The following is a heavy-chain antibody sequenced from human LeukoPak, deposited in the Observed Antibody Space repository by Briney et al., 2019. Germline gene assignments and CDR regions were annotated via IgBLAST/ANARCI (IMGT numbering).Heavy chain of an antibody. CDR1: GFTFDDYG. J-gene: IGHJ4*02. Sequence: PGGSLRLSCAASGFTFDDYGMSWVRQAPGKGLEWVSGINWNGGSTSYTDSVKGRFTISRDNAKNSLYLQMNSLRAEDTALYYCANHYHGSGSYYNKGLDYWGQGTLVTVSS. CDR2: INWNGGST. D-gene: IGHD3-10*01. CDR3: ANHYHGSGSYYNKGLDY. V-gene: IGHV3-20*04.